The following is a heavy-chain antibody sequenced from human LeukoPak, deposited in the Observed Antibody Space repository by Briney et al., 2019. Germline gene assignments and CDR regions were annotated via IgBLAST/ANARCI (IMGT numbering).Heavy chain of an antibody. CDR3: ARGYYYRT. V-gene: IGHV4-61*02. Sequence: SQTLSLTCTVSGCCVGSDNSYWNWIRQPAGKGLEWIGRIYADGSSTYNPSLKSRVTILVDTSKNQFSLRLSSMSAADTAVYYCARGYYYRTWGQGTLVTVSS. CDR1: GCCVGSDNSY. J-gene: IGHJ4*02. D-gene: IGHD3-10*01. CDR2: IYADGSS.